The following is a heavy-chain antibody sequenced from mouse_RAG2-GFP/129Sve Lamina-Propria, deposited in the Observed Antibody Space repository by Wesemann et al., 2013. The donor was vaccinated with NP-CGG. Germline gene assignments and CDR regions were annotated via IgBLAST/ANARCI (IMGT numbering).Heavy chain of an antibody. CDR3: ARGAGPGAY. V-gene: IGHV1-12*01. CDR2: GNGDT. J-gene: IGHJ3*01. Sequence: GNGDTSYNQKFKGKATLTVDKSSSTAYMQLSSLTSEDSAVYFCARGAGPGAYWGQGTLVTVSA.